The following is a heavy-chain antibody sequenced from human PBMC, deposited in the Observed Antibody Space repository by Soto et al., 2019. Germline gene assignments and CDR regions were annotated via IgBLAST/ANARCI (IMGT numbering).Heavy chain of an antibody. Sequence: SETLSLTCTVSGGSISSSSYYWGWIRQPPGKGLEWIGSIYYSGSTYYNPSLKSRVTISVDTSKNQFSPKLSSVTAADTAVYYCARVLRYFDWTRRDDAFDIWGQGTMVTVSS. CDR1: GGSISSSSYY. CDR2: IYYSGST. CDR3: ARVLRYFDWTRRDDAFDI. J-gene: IGHJ3*02. D-gene: IGHD3-9*01. V-gene: IGHV4-39*01.